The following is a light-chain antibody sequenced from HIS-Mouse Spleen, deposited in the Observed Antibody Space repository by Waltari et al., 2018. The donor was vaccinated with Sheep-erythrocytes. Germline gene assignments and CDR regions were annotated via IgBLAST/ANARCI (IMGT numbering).Light chain of an antibody. CDR1: SIDAGGYNY. CDR2: EVS. CDR3: STYAGSNNWV. Sequence: QSALTQPPSSSGSPGQSGTIFCTGTSIDAGGYNYISWYQEHPGKAPKLMIYEVSKRPSVVPDRLSGSRSGNTACLTVSGLQAEDEAVYYCSTYAGSNNWVLGGGSKLTVL. J-gene: IGLJ3*02. V-gene: IGLV2-8*01.